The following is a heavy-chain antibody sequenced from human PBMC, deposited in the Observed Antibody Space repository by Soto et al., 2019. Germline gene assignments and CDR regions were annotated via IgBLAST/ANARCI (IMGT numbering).Heavy chain of an antibody. CDR3: ARRSDTAMVFDY. CDR2: IYYSGNT. D-gene: IGHD5-18*01. V-gene: IGHV4-31*03. J-gene: IGHJ4*02. CDR1: GGSISSDGYY. Sequence: QVQLQESGPGLVKPSQTLSLTCTVSGGSISSDGYYWSWIRQHPGKGLEWIGYIYYSGNTYYNPSLKSRVTISVDTSKNQFSLKLSSVTAADTAVYYCARRSDTAMVFDYWGQGTLVTVSS.